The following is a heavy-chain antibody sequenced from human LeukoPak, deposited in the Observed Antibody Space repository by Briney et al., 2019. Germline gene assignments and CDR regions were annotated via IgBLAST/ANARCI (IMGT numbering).Heavy chain of an antibody. Sequence: GGSLGLSCAASGFTFSSYAMNWVRQAPGKGLEWVSSISTSGVTTYYADSVNGRFTISRDNSKNMLNLQMDSLRAEDTAIYFCAKDYGSGTYYAPSSSDYWGQGTLVTVSS. CDR2: ISTSGVTT. V-gene: IGHV3-23*01. CDR3: AKDYGSGTYYAPSSSDY. D-gene: IGHD3-10*01. CDR1: GFTFSSYA. J-gene: IGHJ4*02.